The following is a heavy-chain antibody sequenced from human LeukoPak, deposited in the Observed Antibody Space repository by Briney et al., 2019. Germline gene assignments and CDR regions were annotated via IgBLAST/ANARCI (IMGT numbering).Heavy chain of an antibody. J-gene: IGHJ4*02. D-gene: IGHD2-15*01. Sequence: GGSLRLSCAASGFTFSSYSMNWVRQAPGKGLEWVSSISSSCSYIYYADSVKGRFTISRDNAKNSLYLQMNSLRAEDTAVYYCARDPQPTRYCSGGSCYGYWGQGTLVTVSS. CDR1: GFTFSSYS. CDR2: ISSSCSYI. CDR3: ARDPQPTRYCSGGSCYGY. V-gene: IGHV3-21*01.